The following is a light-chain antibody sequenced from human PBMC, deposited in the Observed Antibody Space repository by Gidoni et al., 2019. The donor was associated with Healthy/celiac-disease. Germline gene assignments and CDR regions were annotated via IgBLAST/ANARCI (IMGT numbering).Light chain of an antibody. CDR2: WAS. J-gene: IGKJ2*01. CDR3: QQYYSTPYT. V-gene: IGKV4-1*01. CDR1: QSVLYSSNNKNY. Sequence: VMTQSPASLAVSLGERATINCKSSQSVLYSSNNKNYLAWYQQKPGQPPKLLIYWASTRESGVPERFSGSGSGTDFTLTISSLQAEDVAVYYCQQYYSTPYTFGQGTKLEIK.